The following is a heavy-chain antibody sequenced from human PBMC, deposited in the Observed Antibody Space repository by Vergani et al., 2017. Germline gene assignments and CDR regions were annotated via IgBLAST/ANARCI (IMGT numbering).Heavy chain of an antibody. Sequence: QVQLQESGPGLVKPSQTLSLTCTVSGGSISSGGYYWSWIRQHPGKGLEWIGYIYYSGSTYYNPSPKSRVTISVDTSKNQFSLKLSSVTAADTAVYYCARGGLRFLEWLGALNWFDPWGQGTLVTVSS. D-gene: IGHD3-3*01. CDR2: IYYSGST. V-gene: IGHV4-31*03. CDR3: ARGGLRFLEWLGALNWFDP. J-gene: IGHJ5*02. CDR1: GGSISSGGYY.